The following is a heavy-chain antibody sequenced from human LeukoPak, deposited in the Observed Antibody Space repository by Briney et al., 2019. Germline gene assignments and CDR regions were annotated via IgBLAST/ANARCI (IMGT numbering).Heavy chain of an antibody. J-gene: IGHJ3*02. V-gene: IGHV4-31*03. CDR1: GGSISSGGYS. CDR3: ARCSSSSNPHDAFDI. CDR2: IYYSGST. D-gene: IGHD6-6*01. Sequence: MSSETLSLTCTVSGGSISSGGYSWSWIRQHPGKGLEWIGYIYYSGSTYYNPSLKSRVTISVDTSKNQFSLKLSSVTAADTAVYYCARCSSSSNPHDAFDIWGQGTMVTVSS.